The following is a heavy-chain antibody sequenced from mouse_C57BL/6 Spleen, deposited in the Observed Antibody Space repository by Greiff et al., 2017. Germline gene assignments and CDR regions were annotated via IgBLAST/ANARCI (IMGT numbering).Heavy chain of an antibody. CDR3: ARIDSSARGFDY. CDR1: GYTFTDYN. J-gene: IGHJ2*01. CDR2: INPNNGGT. D-gene: IGHD3-2*02. V-gene: IGHV1-22*01. Sequence: VQLQQSGPELVKPGASVKMSCKASGYTFTDYNMHWVKQSHGKSLEWIGYINPNNGGTSYNQKFKGKASLTVNKSSSTAYMELRSLTSEDSAVYYCARIDSSARGFDYWGQGTTLTVSS.